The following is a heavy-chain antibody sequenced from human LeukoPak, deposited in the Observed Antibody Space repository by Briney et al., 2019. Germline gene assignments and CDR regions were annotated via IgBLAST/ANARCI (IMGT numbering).Heavy chain of an antibody. D-gene: IGHD5-12*01. CDR2: INPNSGGT. CDR3: AGLSGYDPYYFDY. V-gene: IGHV1-2*02. J-gene: IGHJ4*02. Sequence: ASMKVSCKASGYSFTGYYMHWVRQAPGQGLEWMGCINPNSGGTDYAQKFQGRVTMTRDTSISTAYMELSRLTSDDTDVYYCAGLSGYDPYYFDYWGQGTLVAVSS. CDR1: GYSFTGYY.